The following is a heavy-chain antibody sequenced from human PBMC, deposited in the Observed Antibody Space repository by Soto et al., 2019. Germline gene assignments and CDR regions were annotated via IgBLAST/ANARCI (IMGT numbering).Heavy chain of an antibody. V-gene: IGHV1-69*13. J-gene: IGHJ5*02. CDR3: ARVLDTALVTWFDP. CDR2: IIPTFGTA. CDR1: GGTFSSYA. D-gene: IGHD5-18*01. Sequence: SVKVSCKASGGTFSSYAISWVRQAPGQGLEWMGGIIPTFGTANYAQKFQGRVTITADESTSTAYMELSSLRSEDTAVYYCARVLDTALVTWFDPWGQGTLVTVSS.